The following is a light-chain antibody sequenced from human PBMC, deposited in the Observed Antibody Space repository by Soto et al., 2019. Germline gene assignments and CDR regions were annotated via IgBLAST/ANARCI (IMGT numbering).Light chain of an antibody. V-gene: IGKV3-20*01. Sequence: EIVLTQSPGTLSVSPGERATLSCRASQTVTGNYLAWYQQKPAQSPRLLIYGSSDRATGIPDRFSGSGSGTDFTLTISRVAPEDFAVYYCQQYGSSPPYTFGRGTRLEIK. CDR1: QTVTGNY. CDR3: QQYGSSPPYT. CDR2: GSS. J-gene: IGKJ2*01.